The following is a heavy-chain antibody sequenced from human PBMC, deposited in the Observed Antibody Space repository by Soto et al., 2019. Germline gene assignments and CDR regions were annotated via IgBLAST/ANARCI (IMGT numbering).Heavy chain of an antibody. CDR3: ARGGAGSGSYSYYYGMDV. D-gene: IGHD3-10*01. CDR1: GFTFDDYG. Sequence: EVQLVESGGGVVRPGGSLRLSCAASGFTFDDYGMSWVRQAPGKGLEWVSGINWNGGSTGYADSVKGRFTISRDNAKNSLYLQMNNLRAEDTALYYCARGGAGSGSYSYYYGMDVWGQGTTVTVSS. CDR2: INWNGGST. J-gene: IGHJ6*02. V-gene: IGHV3-20*04.